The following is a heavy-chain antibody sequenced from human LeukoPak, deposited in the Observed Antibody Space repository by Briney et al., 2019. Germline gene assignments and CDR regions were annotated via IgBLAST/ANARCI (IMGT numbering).Heavy chain of an antibody. CDR1: GFTFSSYA. D-gene: IGHD1-26*01. CDR3: AKDAVEAWEPLWRYFDY. CDR2: ISYDGSNK. J-gene: IGHJ4*02. V-gene: IGHV3-30-3*01. Sequence: GGSLRLSCAASGFTFSSYAMHWVRQAPGKGLEWVAVISYDGSNKYYADSVKGRFTISRDNSKNTLYLQMNSLRAEDTAVYYCAKDAVEAWEPLWRYFDYWGQGTLVTVSS.